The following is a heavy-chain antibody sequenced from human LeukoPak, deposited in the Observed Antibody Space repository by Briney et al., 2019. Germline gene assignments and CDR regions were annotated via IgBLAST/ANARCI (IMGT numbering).Heavy chain of an antibody. D-gene: IGHD3-9*01. CDR1: GGSISSSSYY. CDR2: TYYSGST. CDR3: ARYDILTGPGGY. V-gene: IGHV4-39*01. Sequence: SETLSLTCTVSGGSISSSSYYWGWIRQPPGKGLEWIGSTYYSGSTYYNPSLKSRVTISVDTSKNQFSLKLSSVTAADTAVYYCARYDILTGPGGYWGQGTLVTVSS. J-gene: IGHJ4*02.